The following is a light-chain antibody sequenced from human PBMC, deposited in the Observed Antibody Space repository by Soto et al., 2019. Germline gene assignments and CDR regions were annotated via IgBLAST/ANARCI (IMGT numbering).Light chain of an antibody. V-gene: IGLV1-40*01. CDR3: QSFDTSLSVSL. CDR1: SSNIGAGFD. CDR2: GGN. Sequence: QSVLTQPPSVSGAPGQTVTISCTGSSSNIGAGFDVYWYQQIPGTAPKLLIYGGNNRPSGVPDRFSASKSGASGSLVITRLHTLAGGDYHRQSFDTSLSVSLFGGGTNLTVL. J-gene: IGLJ3*02.